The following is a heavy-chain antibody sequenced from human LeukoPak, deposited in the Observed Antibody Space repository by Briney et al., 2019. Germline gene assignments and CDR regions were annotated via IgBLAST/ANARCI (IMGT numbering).Heavy chain of an antibody. V-gene: IGHV3-7*01. Sequence: PGGSLRLSCAASGFTFSSYSMNWVRQAPGKGLEWVANIKQDGSEKYYVDSVKGRFTISRDNAKNSLYLQMNSLRAEDTAVYYCAREGIEYSSSFDYWGQGTLVTVSS. CDR2: IKQDGSEK. D-gene: IGHD6-6*01. CDR3: AREGIEYSSSFDY. J-gene: IGHJ4*02. CDR1: GFTFSSYS.